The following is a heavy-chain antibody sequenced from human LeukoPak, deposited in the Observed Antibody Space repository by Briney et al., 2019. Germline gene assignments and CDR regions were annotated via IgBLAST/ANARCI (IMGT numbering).Heavy chain of an antibody. CDR1: GYTFTGDY. J-gene: IGHJ3*01. CDR3: ARYRGSAGRGAFDF. CDR2: INPNSGGT. V-gene: IGHV1-2*02. D-gene: IGHD6-19*01. Sequence: ASVRASCKTSGYTFTGDYLHWVRQAPGQGLEWMGGINPNSGGTNYAQNFQGRVTMTRDTSISTTYMELRSLTSDDAAVYYCARYRGSAGRGAFDFWGQGTMVTVSS.